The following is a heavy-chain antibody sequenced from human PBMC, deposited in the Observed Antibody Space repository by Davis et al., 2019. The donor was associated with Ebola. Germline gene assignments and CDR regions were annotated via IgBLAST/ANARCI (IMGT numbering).Heavy chain of an antibody. CDR1: GYSFTSYW. CDR3: ARGTDGYNPGGYFDS. D-gene: IGHD5-24*01. Sequence: GESLKISCKGSGYSFTSYWIVWVRQMPGKGLECMGIIFPGDSDTRYSPSFQGQVTISADKSITTAYRQWSSMKASDTAMYYCARGTDGYNPGGYFDSWGQGTLVTVSS. V-gene: IGHV5-51*01. CDR2: IFPGDSDT. J-gene: IGHJ4*02.